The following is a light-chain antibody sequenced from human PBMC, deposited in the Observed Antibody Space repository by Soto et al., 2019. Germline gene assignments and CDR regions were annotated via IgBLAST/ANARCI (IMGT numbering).Light chain of an antibody. CDR3: QHFYTYPHT. CDR2: KAS. Sequence: DIQMTQSPSTLSASVGDRVTITCRASQTIDSWLAWYQQRPGKPPNLLIYKASTLASGVPSRFSGSGSGTEFTLTINSLQPDDFATYYCQHFYTYPHTFGQGTKVEV. J-gene: IGKJ2*01. V-gene: IGKV1-5*03. CDR1: QTIDSW.